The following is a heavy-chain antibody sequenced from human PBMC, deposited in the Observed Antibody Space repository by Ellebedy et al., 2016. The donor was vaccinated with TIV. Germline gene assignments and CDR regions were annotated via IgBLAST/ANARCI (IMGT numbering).Heavy chain of an antibody. J-gene: IGHJ4*02. Sequence: SETLSLTCTVSGGSVSSGSYYWSWIRQPAGKGLEWIGRIYTSGSTNYNPSLKSRVTISVDTSKNQFSLKLSSVTAADTAVYYCARGEIAVAGTWYVFWGQGTLVTVSS. CDR1: GGSVSSGSYY. CDR3: ARGEIAVAGTWYVF. CDR2: IYTSGST. D-gene: IGHD6-19*01. V-gene: IGHV4-61*10.